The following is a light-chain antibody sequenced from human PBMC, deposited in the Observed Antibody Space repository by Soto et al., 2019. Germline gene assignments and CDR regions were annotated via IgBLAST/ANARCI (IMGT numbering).Light chain of an antibody. Sequence: SYELTQPLSVSVALGQTARITCGGNNIGSKNVHWYQQKPGQAPVLVIYRDSNRPSGIPERFSGSNSGNTATRTISRAQAGDEADYYCQVWDSSTVFGTETKGTVL. CDR1: NIGSKN. CDR3: QVWDSSTV. V-gene: IGLV3-9*01. CDR2: RDS. J-gene: IGLJ1*01.